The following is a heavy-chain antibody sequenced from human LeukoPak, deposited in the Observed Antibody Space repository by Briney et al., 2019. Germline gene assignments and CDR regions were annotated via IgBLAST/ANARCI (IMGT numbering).Heavy chain of an antibody. CDR2: ISSDGYNT. J-gene: IGHJ4*02. V-gene: IGHV3-64*01. Sequence: PGGSLRLSCAASGFTFGTYAMDWVRQAPGKGLEHVSGISSDGYNTYYANSVKGRLTISRDNSRNTLYLQMSSLRAEDTAVYYCARDAWELHYYFDYWGQGTLVTVSS. CDR1: GFTFGTYA. D-gene: IGHD1-26*01. CDR3: ARDAWELHYYFDY.